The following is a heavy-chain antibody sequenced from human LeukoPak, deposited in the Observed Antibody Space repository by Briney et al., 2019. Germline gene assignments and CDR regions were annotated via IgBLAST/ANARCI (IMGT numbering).Heavy chain of an antibody. CDR1: GYTLTELS. V-gene: IGHV1-24*01. J-gene: IGHJ4*02. Sequence: ASVKVSCKVSGYTLTELSTHWVRQAPGKGLEWMGGFDPEDGETIYAQKFQGRVTMTEDTSTDTAYMELSSLRSEDTAVYYCATAAILYSYVTHWGQGTLVTVSS. CDR2: FDPEDGET. CDR3: ATAAILYSYVTH. D-gene: IGHD5-18*01.